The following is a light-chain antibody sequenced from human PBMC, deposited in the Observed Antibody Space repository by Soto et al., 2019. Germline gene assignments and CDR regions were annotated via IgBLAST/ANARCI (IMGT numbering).Light chain of an antibody. Sequence: EIVLTQSPGTLSLSPGERATLSCRASQSVSSSYLAWYQQKPGQAPRLLIYGASSRATGIPGRFSGSGSGTDFTPTTSRLEPQDFAVYYCHQYGSSSWTFGQGTKVQIK. CDR2: GAS. CDR3: HQYGSSSWT. J-gene: IGKJ1*01. CDR1: QSVSSSY. V-gene: IGKV3-20*01.